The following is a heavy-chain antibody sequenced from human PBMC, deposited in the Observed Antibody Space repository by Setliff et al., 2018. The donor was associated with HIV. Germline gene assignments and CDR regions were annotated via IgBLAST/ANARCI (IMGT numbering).Heavy chain of an antibody. Sequence: GGSLRLSCSASGFTFSSYWMHWVRQAPGKGPVWVTRINSDGSSSSYADSVKGRFTISRDNSKNMLYLQMNSLRAEDTAIYYCAKGQDGLRYNWFDPWGHGTLVTVSS. CDR2: INSDGSSS. V-gene: IGHV3-74*01. J-gene: IGHJ5*02. CDR1: GFTFSSYW. CDR3: AKGQDGLRYNWFDP.